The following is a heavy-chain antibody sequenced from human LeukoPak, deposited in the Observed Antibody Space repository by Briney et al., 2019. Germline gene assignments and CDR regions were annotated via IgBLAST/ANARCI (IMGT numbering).Heavy chain of an antibody. Sequence: GGSLRPSCAASGFTFSSYWMSWVRKAPGKGLEWVANIKQDRSEKYYVDSVKGRFTISRDNAKNSLYLQMNSLRAEDTAVYYCARDVSSESLWFGSGDYYFDYWGQGTLVTVSS. J-gene: IGHJ4*02. CDR1: GFTFSSYW. CDR3: ARDVSSESLWFGSGDYYFDY. V-gene: IGHV3-7*01. CDR2: IKQDRSEK. D-gene: IGHD3-10*01.